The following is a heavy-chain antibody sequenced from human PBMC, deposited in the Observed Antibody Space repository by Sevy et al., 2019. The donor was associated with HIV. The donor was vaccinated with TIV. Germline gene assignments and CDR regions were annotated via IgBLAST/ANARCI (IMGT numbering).Heavy chain of an antibody. D-gene: IGHD3-22*01. CDR3: ARAPPEYYYDSSGYSLDY. CDR1: GFTFSSYS. J-gene: IGHJ4*02. Sequence: GGSLRLSCAASGFTFSSYSMNRVRQAPGKGLEWVSYISSSSSTIYYADSVKGRFTISRDNAKNSLYLQMNSLRDEDTAVYYCARAPPEYYYDSSGYSLDYWGQGTLVTVSS. CDR2: ISSSSSTI. V-gene: IGHV3-48*02.